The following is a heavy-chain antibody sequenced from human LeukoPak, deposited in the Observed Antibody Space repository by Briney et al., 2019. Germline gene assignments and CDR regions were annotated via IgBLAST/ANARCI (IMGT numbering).Heavy chain of an antibody. D-gene: IGHD3-3*01. CDR2: INPSGGST. J-gene: IGHJ6*02. V-gene: IGHV1-46*01. CDR1: GYTFTSYY. CDR3: ARDTNGMDV. Sequence: GASVKVSCKASGYTFTSYYMHWVRQAPGQGLEWMGIINPSGGSTSYAQKFQGRVTMTRDTSTNTVYMELSGLRSGDTAVYYCARDTNGMDVWGQRTTVTVSS.